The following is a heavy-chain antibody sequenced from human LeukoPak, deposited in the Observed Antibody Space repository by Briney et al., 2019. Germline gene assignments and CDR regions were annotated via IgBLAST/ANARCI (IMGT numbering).Heavy chain of an antibody. V-gene: IGHV1-2*02. D-gene: IGHD3-22*01. CDR1: GYTFTGYY. J-gene: IGHJ3*02. CDR2: INPNSGGT. Sequence: GASVRVSCKASGYTFTGYYMHWVRQAPGQGLEWMGWINPNSGGTNYAQKFQGRVTMTRDTSISTAYMELSRLRSDDTAVYYCARAAWIARGYYYDSTRRAFDIWGQGTMVTVSS. CDR3: ARAAWIARGYYYDSTRRAFDI.